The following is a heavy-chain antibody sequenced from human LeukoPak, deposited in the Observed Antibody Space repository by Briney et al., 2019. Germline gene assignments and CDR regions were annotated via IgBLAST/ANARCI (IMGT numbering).Heavy chain of an antibody. Sequence: ASVKASCKASGGTFSSYAISWVRQAPGQGLEWMGGIIPIFGTANYAQKFQGRVTITTDESTSTAYMELSSLRSEDTAVYYCAVNYYDSSGYGEYFQHWGQGTLVTVSS. CDR3: AVNYYDSSGYGEYFQH. D-gene: IGHD3-22*01. V-gene: IGHV1-69*05. J-gene: IGHJ1*01. CDR1: GGTFSSYA. CDR2: IIPIFGTA.